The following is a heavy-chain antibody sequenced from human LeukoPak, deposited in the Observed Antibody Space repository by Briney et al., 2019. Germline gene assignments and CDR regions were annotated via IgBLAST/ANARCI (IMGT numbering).Heavy chain of an antibody. CDR1: GFTFSSYS. V-gene: IGHV3-21*01. Sequence: PGGSLRLSCAASGFTFSSYSMNWVRQAPGKGLEWVSSISSSSSYIYYADSVKGRFTISRDNAKNSLYLQMNSLRAEDTAVYYCARVGSSSLSYYFEYWGQGTLVTVSS. CDR2: ISSSSSYI. CDR3: ARVGSSSLSYYFEY. J-gene: IGHJ4*02. D-gene: IGHD6-13*01.